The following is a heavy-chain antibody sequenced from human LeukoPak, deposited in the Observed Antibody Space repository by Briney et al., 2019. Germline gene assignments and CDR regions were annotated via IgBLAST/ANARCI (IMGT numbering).Heavy chain of an antibody. CDR3: ARDFRRSGIYFSPGGFEV. D-gene: IGHD1-26*01. V-gene: IGHV3-30*04. J-gene: IGHJ3*01. CDR2: YSSGGKHP. Sequence: PGGSLRLSCAASGFDFNNYVIHWVRQAPGKGLEWVTIYSSGGKHPYSADSVKGRFTPSRDNSKNTIYLQMNSLRPDDTAIYYCARDFRRSGIYFSPGGFEVWGQGSMVTVSS. CDR1: GFDFNNYV.